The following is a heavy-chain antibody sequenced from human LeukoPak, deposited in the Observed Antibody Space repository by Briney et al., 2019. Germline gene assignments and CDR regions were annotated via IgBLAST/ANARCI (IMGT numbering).Heavy chain of an antibody. V-gene: IGHV1-69*04. J-gene: IGHJ6*02. CDR1: GGTFSSYA. CDR2: IIAIFGIA. CDR3: ARAAYCSNTSVYTVYFYGMDV. Sequence: SVKVSCKASGGTFSSYAISWVRQAPGQGLEWMGRIIAIFGIANYAQKFQGRVTITADKSTSTAYMELSSLRSEDTAVYYCARAAYCSNTSVYTVYFYGMDVWGQGTTVTVSS. D-gene: IGHD2-2*02.